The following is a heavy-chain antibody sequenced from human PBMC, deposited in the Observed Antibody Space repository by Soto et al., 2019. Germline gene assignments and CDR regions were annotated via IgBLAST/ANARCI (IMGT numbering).Heavy chain of an antibody. J-gene: IGHJ6*02. CDR1: GGTFSGYA. CDR3: AREVDTPMARPSYHYCAMDV. Sequence: QVQLVQSGAEVKTPGSSVKVSCKVSGGTFSGYAISWVRQAPGQGLEWMGGIIPLFGTTNTAQKFQDRVTITADAFTTKAYMELSSRTYEDKAVFYCAREVDTPMARPSYHYCAMDVWGQGTTVTVSS. V-gene: IGHV1-69*01. D-gene: IGHD5-18*01. CDR2: IIPLFGTT.